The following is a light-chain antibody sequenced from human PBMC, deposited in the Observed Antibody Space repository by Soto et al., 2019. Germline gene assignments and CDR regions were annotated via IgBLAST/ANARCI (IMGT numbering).Light chain of an antibody. Sequence: AIRMTQSPSSFSASTGDRVSITCRATQDIGTYLAWYQQIPGKAPKLLIYDASTLQTGVPSRFSGSGSGTDFTLTISYLQSEDFGTYYCQQFYNYPRTFGQGTMVEIK. CDR2: DAS. CDR1: QDIGTY. J-gene: IGKJ1*01. V-gene: IGKV1-8*01. CDR3: QQFYNYPRT.